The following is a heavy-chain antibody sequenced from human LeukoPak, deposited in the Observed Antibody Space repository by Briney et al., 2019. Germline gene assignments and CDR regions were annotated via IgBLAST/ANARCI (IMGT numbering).Heavy chain of an antibody. Sequence: ASVKVSCKASGYTFTSYGISWVRQAPGQGLEWMGWISAYNGNTNYAQKLQGRVTMTTDTSTSTAYMELRGLRSDDTAVYYCARENDFWSGPRRDAFDIWGQGTMVTVSS. CDR1: GYTFTSYG. V-gene: IGHV1-18*01. D-gene: IGHD3-3*01. CDR3: ARENDFWSGPRRDAFDI. J-gene: IGHJ3*02. CDR2: ISAYNGNT.